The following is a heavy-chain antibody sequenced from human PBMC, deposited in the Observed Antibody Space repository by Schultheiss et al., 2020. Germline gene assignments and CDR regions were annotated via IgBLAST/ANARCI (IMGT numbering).Heavy chain of an antibody. CDR2: ISGSGGST. V-gene: IGHV3-23*01. CDR3: AKDAGSSSPPFDY. Sequence: GESLKISCAASGFTFSSYAMSWVRQAPGKGLEWVSAISGSGGSTYYADSVKGRFTISRDNSKNTLYLQMNSLRAEDTAVYYCAKDAGSSSPPFDYWGQGTLVTVSS. J-gene: IGHJ4*02. D-gene: IGHD6-6*01. CDR1: GFTFSSYA.